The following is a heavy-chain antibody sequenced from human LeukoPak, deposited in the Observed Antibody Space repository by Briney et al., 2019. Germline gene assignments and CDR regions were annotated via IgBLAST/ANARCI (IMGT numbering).Heavy chain of an antibody. D-gene: IGHD4-17*01. J-gene: IGHJ4*02. Sequence: GGSLRLSCAASGFTFSSYWMHWVRQAPGKGLVWVSRIKSDGSSTSYADSVKGRFTISRDNAKNTLYLQMNSLRAEDRAVYYCARVVDHDYGDYYLDYWGQGTLVTVSS. CDR1: GFTFSSYW. V-gene: IGHV3-74*01. CDR3: ARVVDHDYGDYYLDY. CDR2: IKSDGSST.